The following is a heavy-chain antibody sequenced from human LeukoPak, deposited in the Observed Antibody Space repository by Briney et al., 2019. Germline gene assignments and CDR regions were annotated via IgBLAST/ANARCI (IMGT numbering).Heavy chain of an antibody. CDR1: GFTFSSYA. CDR3: AKGTRAVAGYYFDY. J-gene: IGHJ4*02. D-gene: IGHD6-19*01. CDR2: ISASGGNT. Sequence: PGGSLRLSRAASGFTFSSYAMNWVRQAPGKGLEWVSAISASGGNTYYADSVKGRFTISRDNSKNTLYLQMNSLRAEDTAVYYCAKGTRAVAGYYFDYWGQGTLVTVSS. V-gene: IGHV3-23*01.